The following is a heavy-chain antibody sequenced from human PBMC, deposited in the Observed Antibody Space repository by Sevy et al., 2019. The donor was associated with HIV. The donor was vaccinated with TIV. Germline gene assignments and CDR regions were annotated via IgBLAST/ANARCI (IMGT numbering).Heavy chain of an antibody. CDR2: IKQDGSEK. V-gene: IGHV3-7*01. CDR1: GFTFSSYW. D-gene: IGHD6-13*01. Sequence: GGSLRLSCAASGFTFSSYWMSWVRQAPGKGLEWVANIKQDGSEKYYVDSVKGRFTISRDNAKNSLYLQMNSLRAEDTAVYYCARVTGYSSSWYSLDIYYYYGMDVWGQGTTVTVSS. J-gene: IGHJ6*02. CDR3: ARVTGYSSSWYSLDIYYYYGMDV.